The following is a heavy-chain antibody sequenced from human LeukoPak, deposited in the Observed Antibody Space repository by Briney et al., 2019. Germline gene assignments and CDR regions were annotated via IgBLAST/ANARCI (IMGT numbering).Heavy chain of an antibody. CDR3: ARRGSSGYYFIFDY. CDR1: GYSFTSHW. Sequence: GESLKTSCKGSGYSFTSHWIGWVRQMPGKDLEWMATIYPGDSDTRYSPSFQGQVTISADKSINTAYLQWSSLKASDTGIYYCARRGSSGYYFIFDYWGQGTLVTVSS. CDR2: IYPGDSDT. D-gene: IGHD3-22*01. V-gene: IGHV5-51*01. J-gene: IGHJ4*02.